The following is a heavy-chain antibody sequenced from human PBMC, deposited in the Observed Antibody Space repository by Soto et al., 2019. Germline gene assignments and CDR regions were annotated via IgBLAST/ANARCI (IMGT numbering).Heavy chain of an antibody. J-gene: IGHJ5*02. CDR3: ARVPYSTRSGHGDWFDP. V-gene: IGHV3-53*01. D-gene: IGHD5-12*01. CDR1: GFTVSSNY. Sequence: GGSLRLSCAASGFTVSSNYMSWVRQAPGKGLEWVSVIYSGGSTYYADSVKGRFTISRDNSKNTLYLQMNSLRAEDTAVYYCARVPYSTRSGHGDWFDPWGQGTLVTVSS. CDR2: IYSGGST.